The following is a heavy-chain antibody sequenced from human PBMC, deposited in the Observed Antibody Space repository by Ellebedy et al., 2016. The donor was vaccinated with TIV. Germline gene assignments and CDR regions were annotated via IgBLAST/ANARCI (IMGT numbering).Heavy chain of an antibody. J-gene: IGHJ5*02. Sequence: ASVKVSCKASGYTFTSYDINWVRQATGQGLEWMGWMNPNSGNTGYAQKFQGRVTMTRDTSTSTVYMELSSLRSEDTAVYYCARAMYYYGSGRQAGVWFDPWGQGTLVTVSS. CDR3: ARAMYYYGSGRQAGVWFDP. D-gene: IGHD3-10*01. CDR1: GYTFTSYD. CDR2: MNPNSGNT. V-gene: IGHV1-8*01.